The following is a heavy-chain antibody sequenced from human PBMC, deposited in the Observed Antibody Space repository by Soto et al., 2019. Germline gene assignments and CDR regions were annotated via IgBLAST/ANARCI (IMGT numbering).Heavy chain of an antibody. D-gene: IGHD2-2*01. J-gene: IGHJ6*02. CDR1: GFTVSSNY. Sequence: TVGSLRLSCAASGFTVSSNYMSWVRQAPGKGLEWVSVIYSGGSTYYADSVKGRFTISRDNSKNTLYLQMNSLRAEDTAVYYCARALGYCSSTSCLYYYYGMDVWGQGTTVTVSS. CDR3: ARALGYCSSTSCLYYYYGMDV. V-gene: IGHV3-53*01. CDR2: IYSGGST.